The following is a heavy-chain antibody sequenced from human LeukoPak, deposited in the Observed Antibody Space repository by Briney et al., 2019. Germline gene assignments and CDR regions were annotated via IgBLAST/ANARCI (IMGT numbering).Heavy chain of an antibody. J-gene: IGHJ4*02. Sequence: SGTLSLTCTVSGGSITDYYWTWLRRPPGKGLEWIGYIYYRGATNYNPSLKSRLTITVDTSNNQFSLKLSSVTAADTAVYFCARHAIGSGGGGLDYFDYWGQGSLVTVSS. CDR2: IYYRGAT. CDR1: GGSITDYY. D-gene: IGHD1-26*01. V-gene: IGHV4-59*08. CDR3: ARHAIGSGGGGLDYFDY.